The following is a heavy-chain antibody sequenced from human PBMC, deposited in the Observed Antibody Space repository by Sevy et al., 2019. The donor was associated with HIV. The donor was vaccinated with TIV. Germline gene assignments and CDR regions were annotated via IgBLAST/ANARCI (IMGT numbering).Heavy chain of an antibody. CDR3: ARSGGYNKYDY. Sequence: GGSLRLSCAPSGFTFSGYWMHWVRQAPGKGLVWVSLINSDGSSTNYADSVKGRFTISRDNAKNTLYLQMNSLRAEDTAVYYCARSGGYNKYDYWGQGTLVTVSS. D-gene: IGHD2-15*01. V-gene: IGHV3-74*01. J-gene: IGHJ4*02. CDR2: INSDGSST. CDR1: GFTFSGYW.